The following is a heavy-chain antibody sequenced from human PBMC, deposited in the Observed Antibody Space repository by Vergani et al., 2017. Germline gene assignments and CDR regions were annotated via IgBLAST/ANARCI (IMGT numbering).Heavy chain of an antibody. CDR3: TTDPLYCGDGSCYWLRDLHYYGMDV. CDR2: IKSTFDRGTT. V-gene: IGHV3-15*07. D-gene: IGHD2-21*01. Sequence: EVQLVESGGGIVKPGGSLRLSCVASGFSFRNAWMNWVRRTPGKGLEWVGRIKSTFDRGTTDYAAAVKGRFTISRDDSKNTLFLQMNGLKTEDIGVYYCTTDPLYCGDGSCYWLRDLHYYGMDVWGQGTTVTVSS. CDR1: GFSFRNAW. J-gene: IGHJ6*02.